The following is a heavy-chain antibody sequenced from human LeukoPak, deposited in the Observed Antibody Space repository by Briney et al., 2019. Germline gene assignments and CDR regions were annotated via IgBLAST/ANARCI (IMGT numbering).Heavy chain of an antibody. CDR1: GFTFSSYA. J-gene: IGHJ4*02. CDR3: ARVPFMITFGGVIGLSDLYFDY. CDR2: ISYDGSNK. D-gene: IGHD3-16*02. Sequence: GGSLRLSCAASGFTFSSYAMHWVRQAPGKGLEWVAVISYDGSNKYYADSVKGRFTISRDNAKNSLYLQMNSLRAEDTAVYYCARVPFMITFGGVIGLSDLYFDYWGQGTLVTVSS. V-gene: IGHV3-30*04.